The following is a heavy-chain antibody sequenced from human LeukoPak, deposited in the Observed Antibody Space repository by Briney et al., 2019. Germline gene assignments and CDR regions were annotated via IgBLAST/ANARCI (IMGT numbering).Heavy chain of an antibody. D-gene: IGHD3-22*01. CDR1: GGSISSYY. V-gene: IGHV4-4*07. CDR3: ARDSYYYDSSGLDY. CDR2: IYTSGST. Sequence: SETLSLTCTVSGGSISSYYWSWIRQPAGKGLEWIGRIYTSGSTNYNPSLKSRVTMSVDTSKNQFSLKLSSVTAADTAVYYCARDSYYYDSSGLDYWGQGTLVTVSS. J-gene: IGHJ4*02.